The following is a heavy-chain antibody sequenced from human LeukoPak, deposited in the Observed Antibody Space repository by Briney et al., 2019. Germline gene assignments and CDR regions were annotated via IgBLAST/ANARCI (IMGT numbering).Heavy chain of an antibody. CDR3: ARGRPRAQTADAFDI. V-gene: IGHV4-34*01. J-gene: IGHJ3*02. D-gene: IGHD1-14*01. CDR1: GGSFSGYY. Sequence: SETLSLTCAVYGGSFSGYYWSWIRQPPGKGLEWIGEINHSGSTNYNPSLKSRVTISVDTSKNQFSLKPSSVTAADTAVYYCARGRPRAQTADAFDIWGQGTMVTVSS. CDR2: INHSGST.